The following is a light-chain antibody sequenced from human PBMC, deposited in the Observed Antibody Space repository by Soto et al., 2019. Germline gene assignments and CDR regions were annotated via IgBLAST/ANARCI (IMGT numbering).Light chain of an antibody. J-gene: IGKJ4*01. CDR2: DAS. Sequence: EIVWTQSPATLSLSPGDRAVLSCRASQSVSRSLTWYQHKPGQAPRLLIYDASTRATGIPRWFSSSGSGTDFTLTICSLEPEDFAVYYCQQRSNRFGGGTKVEIK. V-gene: IGKV3-11*01. CDR3: QQRSNR. CDR1: QSVSRS.